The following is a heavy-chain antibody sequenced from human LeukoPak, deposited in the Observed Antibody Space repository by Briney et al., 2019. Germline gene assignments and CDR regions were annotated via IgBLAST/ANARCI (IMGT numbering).Heavy chain of an antibody. CDR2: IWHDGKHK. D-gene: IGHD4-11*01. Sequence: GRSLRLSCAASGFTLRSYGMHWVRQAPGKGLEWVAVIWHDGKHKYYADSVKGRFTISRDNAKNSLFLQMNSLRGGDTAVYYCTREYLTVSYFDYWGQGTLVTVSS. CDR3: TREYLTVSYFDY. J-gene: IGHJ4*02. V-gene: IGHV3-33*01. CDR1: GFTLRSYG.